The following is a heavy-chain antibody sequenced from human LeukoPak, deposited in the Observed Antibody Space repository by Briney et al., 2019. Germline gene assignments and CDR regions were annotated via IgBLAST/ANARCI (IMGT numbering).Heavy chain of an antibody. J-gene: IGHJ4*02. CDR2: IIPIFGTA. CDR3: AAPDSSSWYRFDY. D-gene: IGHD6-13*01. Sequence: AASVKVSCKASGGTFSSYAISWVRQAPGQGLEWMGGIIPIFGTANYEKKFQGRVTITTDESTSTAYMELSSLRSEDTAVYYCAAPDSSSWYRFDYWGQGTLVTVSS. V-gene: IGHV1-69*05. CDR1: GGTFSSYA.